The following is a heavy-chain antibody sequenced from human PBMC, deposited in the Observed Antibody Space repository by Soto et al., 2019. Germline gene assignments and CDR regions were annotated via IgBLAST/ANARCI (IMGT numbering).Heavy chain of an antibody. D-gene: IGHD6-25*01. J-gene: IGHJ4*02. CDR3: ARAAATHFDN. V-gene: IGHV4-38-2*01. CDR1: GYSMGSGYY. Sequence: LSLTCAVSGYSMGSGYYWGWIRQPPGEGLEWIGNVYHSGKTYYNPSLKGRVSVSLDTSKNQFSLNLTSVTAADTAMYYCARAAATHFDNWGQGLLVTVS. CDR2: VYHSGKT.